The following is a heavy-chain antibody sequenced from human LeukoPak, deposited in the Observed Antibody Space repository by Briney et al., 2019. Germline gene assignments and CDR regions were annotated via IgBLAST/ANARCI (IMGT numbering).Heavy chain of an antibody. CDR2: ISGSGGST. CDR1: GFTFSSYA. CDR3: AKDGGSSSWLFDY. Sequence: PGGSLRLSCAASGFTFSSYAMSWVRQAPGRGLEWVSAISGSGGSTYYADSVKGRFTISRDNSKNTLYLQMNSLRAEDTAVYYCAKDGGSSSWLFDYWGQGTLVTVSS. D-gene: IGHD6-13*01. J-gene: IGHJ4*02. V-gene: IGHV3-23*01.